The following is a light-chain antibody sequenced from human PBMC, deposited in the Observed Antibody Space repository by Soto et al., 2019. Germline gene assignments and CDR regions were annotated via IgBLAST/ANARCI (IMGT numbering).Light chain of an antibody. CDR3: QQYHSPSQYP. CDR1: QSVSGTY. V-gene: IGKV3-20*01. J-gene: IGKJ2*01. CDR2: SVS. Sequence: EIVLTQSPGTLSLSPGERATLSCRTSQSVSGTYLAWYQQKPGQAPRLLIYSVSNRATGIPERFSGSGSGTDFTLTISRLEPEDSAVYYCQQYHSPSQYPFGQGTKLEIK.